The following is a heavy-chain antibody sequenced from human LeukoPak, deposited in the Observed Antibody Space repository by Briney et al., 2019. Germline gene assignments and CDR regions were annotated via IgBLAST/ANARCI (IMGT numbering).Heavy chain of an antibody. D-gene: IGHD2/OR15-2a*01. CDR1: GGPSSGYF. J-gene: IGHJ4*02. CDR2: IHNSGTT. CDR3: ARRYYFNLGSFSFDF. V-gene: IGHV4-34*01. Sequence: SETLSLTCAVSGGPSSGYFWSWIRQSSEKGPEWIGEIHNSGTTNYNPSLNSRVTISEDTPKSQFYLNLSSVTAADTAVYYCARRYYFNLGSFSFDFWGQGTLVTVSS.